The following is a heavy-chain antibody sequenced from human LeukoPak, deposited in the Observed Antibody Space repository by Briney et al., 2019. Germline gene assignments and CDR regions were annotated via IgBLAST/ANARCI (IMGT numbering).Heavy chain of an antibody. D-gene: IGHD3-22*01. CDR3: ARGRGYYYNSSGYWR. J-gene: IGHJ4*02. Sequence: SETLSLTCAVYGGSFSGYYWSWIRQPPGKGLEWIGEINHSGSTNYNPSLTSRVTISVDTSKNQFSLKLSSVTAADTAVYYCARGRGYYYNSSGYWRWGQGTLVTVSS. CDR1: GGSFSGYY. V-gene: IGHV4-34*01. CDR2: INHSGST.